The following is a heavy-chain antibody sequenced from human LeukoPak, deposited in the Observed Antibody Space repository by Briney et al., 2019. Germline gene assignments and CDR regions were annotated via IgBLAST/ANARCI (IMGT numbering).Heavy chain of an antibody. CDR2: INHSGGT. J-gene: IGHJ6*03. V-gene: IGHV4-34*01. D-gene: IGHD3-16*01. CDR1: GGSFSGYY. CDR3: ARVKDPGGYYYYYYMDV. Sequence: SETLSLTCAVYGGSFSGYYWSWIRQPPGKGLEWIGEINHSGGTKYNPSLKSRVAISVDTSKNQFSLKLSSVTAADTAMYYCARVKDPGGYYYYYYMDVWGKGTTVTVSS.